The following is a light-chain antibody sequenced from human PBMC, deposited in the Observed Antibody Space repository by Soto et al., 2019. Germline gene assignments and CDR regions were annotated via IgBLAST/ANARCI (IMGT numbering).Light chain of an antibody. J-gene: IGKJ4*01. V-gene: IGKV3-11*01. Sequence: EIVLTQSPATVSLSPGERATLSCWASQSLSSYLAWYQQKPGQAPRLLIYDASNRANGIPARFTGSGSGTDFTLPISSLEPEDFAVYFWQQRAGWPPTFGGGTKVEIK. CDR3: QQRAGWPPT. CDR2: DAS. CDR1: QSLSSY.